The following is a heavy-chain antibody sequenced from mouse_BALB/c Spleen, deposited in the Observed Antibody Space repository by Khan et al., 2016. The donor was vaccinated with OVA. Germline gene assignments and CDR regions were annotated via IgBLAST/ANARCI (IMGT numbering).Heavy chain of an antibody. Sequence: QVQLKESGPGLVAPSQSLSITCTVSGFSLTGYGVNWVRQPPGKGLEWLGMIWGDGSPDYNSALKSRLSIRKDNSKSQVFLKLYSLQPDDTARYYCARAYYANYREAMDFGSQGTSVTVSS. D-gene: IGHD2-10*01. CDR2: IWGDGSP. CDR3: ARAYYANYREAMDF. CDR1: GFSLTGYG. J-gene: IGHJ4*01. V-gene: IGHV2-6-7*01.